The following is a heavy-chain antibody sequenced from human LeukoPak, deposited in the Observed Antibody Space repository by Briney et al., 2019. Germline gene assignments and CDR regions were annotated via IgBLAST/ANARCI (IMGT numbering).Heavy chain of an antibody. V-gene: IGHV4-30-4*01. D-gene: IGHD5-18*01. CDR2: IYYSGST. CDR1: GGSISSGDYY. J-gene: IGHJ4*02. Sequence: PSQTLSLTCTVSGGSISSGDYYWSWIRQPPGKGLEWIGYIYYSGSTYYNPSLKSRVTMSVDTSKNQFSLKLSSVTAADTAVYYCARDPGATTYSYGCFDYWGQGTLVTVSS. CDR3: ARDPGATTYSYGCFDY.